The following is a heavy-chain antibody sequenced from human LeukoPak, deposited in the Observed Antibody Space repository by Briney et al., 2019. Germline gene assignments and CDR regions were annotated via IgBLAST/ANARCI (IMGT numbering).Heavy chain of an antibody. D-gene: IGHD3-10*01. CDR3: ARGKTGLLWFGDTGVIDAFDI. CDR1: GGSISSSSYY. V-gene: IGHV4-61*02. CDR2: IYTSGST. Sequence: PSETLSLTCTVSGGSISSSSYYWGWIRQPAGKGLEWIGRIYTSGSTNYNPSLKSRVTMSVDTSKNQFSLKLSSVTAADTAVYYCARGKTGLLWFGDTGVIDAFDIWGQGTMVTVSS. J-gene: IGHJ3*02.